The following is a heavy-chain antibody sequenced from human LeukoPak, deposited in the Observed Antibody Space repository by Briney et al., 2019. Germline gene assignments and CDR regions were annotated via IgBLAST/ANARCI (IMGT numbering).Heavy chain of an antibody. V-gene: IGHV3-11*01. J-gene: IGHJ3*02. CDR2: ISSSGSTI. Sequence: GGSLRLSCAASGFTFSDYYMSWIRQAPGKGLEWVSYISSSGSTIYYADSVKGRFTISRDNAKNTLYLQMNSLRAEDTAVYYCAKEPGLLWFGGAFDIWGQGTMVTVSS. CDR1: GFTFSDYY. D-gene: IGHD3-10*01. CDR3: AKEPGLLWFGGAFDI.